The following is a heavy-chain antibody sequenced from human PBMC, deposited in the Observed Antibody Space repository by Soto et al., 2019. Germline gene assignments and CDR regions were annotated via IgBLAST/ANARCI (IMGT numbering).Heavy chain of an antibody. D-gene: IGHD6-19*01. CDR3: ARDSSLAGRPFDY. Sequence: VQLVQSGAEVKKPASSVKVSCKASGGTFSSYTISWVRQAPGQGLEWMGRIIPFLDVAKYAQKFQGRVTITADKSTSTAYMELRSLRSEDTAMYYCARDSSLAGRPFDYWGQGTLVTVSS. CDR1: GGTFSSYT. CDR2: IIPFLDVA. J-gene: IGHJ4*02. V-gene: IGHV1-69*08.